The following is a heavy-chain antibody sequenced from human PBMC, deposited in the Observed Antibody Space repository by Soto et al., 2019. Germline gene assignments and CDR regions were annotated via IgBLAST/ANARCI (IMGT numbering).Heavy chain of an antibody. D-gene: IGHD3-16*01. CDR3: AIGLKNYYAMDV. CDR1: GFTFNSYW. V-gene: IGHV3-74*01. J-gene: IGHJ6*02. Sequence: EVQLVESGGGLVQPGGSLRLSCAASGFTFNSYWMHWVRQAPGKGLVWVSRLNSDGSSKYYGDSMKGRFTISRDNAENAGYLQMNSLRDEDTAVYFCAIGLKNYYAMDVRGQGTTVTVSS. CDR2: LNSDGSSK.